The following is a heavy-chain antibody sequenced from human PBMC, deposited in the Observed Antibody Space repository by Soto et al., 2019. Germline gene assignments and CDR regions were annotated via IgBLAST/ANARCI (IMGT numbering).Heavy chain of an antibody. Sequence: HPGGSLRLSCAASGFTFSSYGMHWVRQAPGKGLEWVAVISYDGSNKYYADSVKGRFTISRDNSKNTLYLQMNSLRAEDTAVYYCAKDSGAVRSGSSNFDYWGQGTLVTVSS. CDR3: AKDSGAVRSGSSNFDY. D-gene: IGHD1-26*01. V-gene: IGHV3-30*18. J-gene: IGHJ4*02. CDR1: GFTFSSYG. CDR2: ISYDGSNK.